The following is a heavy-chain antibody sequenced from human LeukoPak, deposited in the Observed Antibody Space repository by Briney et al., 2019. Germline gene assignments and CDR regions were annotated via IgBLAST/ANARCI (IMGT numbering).Heavy chain of an antibody. CDR3: ASSGYSYGSDY. V-gene: IGHV1-69*05. Sequence: ASVKLSCKASGYTFTSYGISWVRQAPGQGLEWMGGIIPIFGTANNAQKFQGRVTITTDESTSTAYMELSSLRSEDTAVYYCASSGYSYGSDYWGQGTLVTVSS. J-gene: IGHJ4*02. CDR1: GYTFTSYG. CDR2: IIPIFGTA. D-gene: IGHD5-18*01.